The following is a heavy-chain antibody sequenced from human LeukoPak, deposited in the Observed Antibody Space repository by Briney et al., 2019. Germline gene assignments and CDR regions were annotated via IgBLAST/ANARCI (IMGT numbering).Heavy chain of an antibody. CDR2: INHSGST. J-gene: IGHJ4*02. CDR3: ARDYWAWSRDC. Sequence: PSETLSLTCAVYGGSFSGYYWSWIRQPPGKGLEWIGEINHSGSTNYNPSLKSRVTISVDTSKNQFSLKLSSVTAADTAVYYCARDYWAWSRDCWGQGTLVIVSS. CDR1: GGSFSGYY. D-gene: IGHD2-15*01. V-gene: IGHV4-34*01.